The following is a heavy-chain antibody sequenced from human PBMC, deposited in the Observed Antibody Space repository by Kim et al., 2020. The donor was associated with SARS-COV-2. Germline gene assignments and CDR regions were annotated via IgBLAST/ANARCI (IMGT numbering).Heavy chain of an antibody. CDR3: ARDLYYYDSSGFADY. J-gene: IGHJ4*02. D-gene: IGHD3-22*01. Sequence: DSVKGRFTIARDNSKNALYLQMNSLRAEDTAVYDCARDLYYYDSSGFADYWGQGTLVTVSS. V-gene: IGHV3-30*07.